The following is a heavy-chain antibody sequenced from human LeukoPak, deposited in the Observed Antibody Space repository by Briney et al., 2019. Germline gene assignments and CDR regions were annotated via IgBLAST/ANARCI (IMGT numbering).Heavy chain of an antibody. CDR3: AREVRNYDFWSGAPHYFDY. D-gene: IGHD3-3*01. Sequence: ASVKVSCKASGYTFTSYGISWVRQAPGQGLEWMGWISAYNGNTNYAQKLQGRVTMTTDTSTSTAYMELRSLRSDDTAVYYCAREVRNYDFWSGAPHYFDYWGRGTLVTVSS. J-gene: IGHJ4*02. CDR2: ISAYNGNT. V-gene: IGHV1-18*01. CDR1: GYTFTSYG.